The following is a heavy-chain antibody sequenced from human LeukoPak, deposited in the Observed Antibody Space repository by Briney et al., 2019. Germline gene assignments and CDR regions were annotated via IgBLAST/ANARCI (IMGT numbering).Heavy chain of an antibody. J-gene: IGHJ6*03. CDR2: IYYSGST. V-gene: IGHV4-59*01. CDR1: GGSISSYY. CDR3: ARDSRGYYMDV. Sequence: SETLSLTCTVSGGSISSYYWSWIRQPPGKGLEWIGYIYYSGSTNYNPSLKSRVTISVDTSKNQFSLKLSSVTAADTAVYYCARDSRGYYMDVWGKGTTVTVSS.